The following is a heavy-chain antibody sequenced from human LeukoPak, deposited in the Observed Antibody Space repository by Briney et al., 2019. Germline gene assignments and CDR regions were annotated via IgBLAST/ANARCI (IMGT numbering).Heavy chain of an antibody. CDR3: ARQTVGRWLQLTRLYYFDY. CDR1: GGSMNTYY. Sequence: SETLSLTCTVSGGSMNTYYWSWVRQPPGKGLEWIGYIHSSGSTNYNPSLESRVTISIDTSKNQFSLKLSSVTAADTAVYYCARQTVGRWLQLTRLYYFDYWGQGTLVTVSS. J-gene: IGHJ4*02. V-gene: IGHV4-59*08. CDR2: IHSSGST. D-gene: IGHD5-24*01.